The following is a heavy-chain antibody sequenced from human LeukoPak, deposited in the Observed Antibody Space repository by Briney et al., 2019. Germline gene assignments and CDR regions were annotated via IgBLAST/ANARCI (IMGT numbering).Heavy chain of an antibody. V-gene: IGHV3-74*01. J-gene: IGHJ5*02. Sequence: GGSLRLSCAASGFTFSGYWMHWVRQAPGMGLEWVSRINIDGATTNYADSVKGRFTISRDNAKNTLHLQMNSLRADDTAVYYCVRGAVGTGVWFDPWGQGTLVTVSS. CDR2: INIDGATT. CDR3: VRGAVGTGVWFDP. CDR1: GFTFSGYW. D-gene: IGHD1-26*01.